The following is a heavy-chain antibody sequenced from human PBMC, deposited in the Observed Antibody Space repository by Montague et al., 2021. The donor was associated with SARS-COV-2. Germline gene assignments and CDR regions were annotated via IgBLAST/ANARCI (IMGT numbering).Heavy chain of an antibody. CDR1: GFSLSTSGMC. CDR3: ARTRVTTTGSDNFDY. Sequence: PALVKPTQTLTLTCTFSGFSLSTSGMCVSWIRQPPGKALEWLARIDWDDDEFYSTSLKTRLTISKDTSKNQVVLKVANMDPVDTATYYCARTRVTTTGSDNFDYWGRGTLVTVSS. CDR2: IDWDDDE. D-gene: IGHD4-17*01. V-gene: IGHV2-70*17. J-gene: IGHJ4*02.